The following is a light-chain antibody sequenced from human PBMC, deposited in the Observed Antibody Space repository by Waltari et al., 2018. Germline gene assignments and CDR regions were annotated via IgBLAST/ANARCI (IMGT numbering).Light chain of an antibody. CDR2: EGT. V-gene: IGLV2-23*01. CDR3: CSYAGHSTYV. Sequence: QSALTQPASVSGSPGQSITISCTGSSTDLGSSTLVSWFPHHPDKAPKLLLYEGTERPSGISHRFSGSKSGNTASLTISGLQPEDETDYYCCSYAGHSTYVFGTGTKVTVL. CDR1: STDLGSSTL. J-gene: IGLJ1*01.